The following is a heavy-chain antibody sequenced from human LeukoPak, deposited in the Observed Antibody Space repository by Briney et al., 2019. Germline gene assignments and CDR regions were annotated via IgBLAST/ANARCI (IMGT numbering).Heavy chain of an antibody. J-gene: IGHJ4*02. V-gene: IGHV3-23*01. CDR1: GFTFSSYA. D-gene: IGHD4-17*01. CDR3: AKEVDYGDYFDY. CDR2: ISASGGST. Sequence: GGSLRLSCAASGFTFSSYAMSWVRQAPGKGLEWVSGISASGGSTYYADSVKGRFTISRDNSKNMLYLQMNSLRAEDTAVYYCAKEVDYGDYFDYWGQGTLVTVSS.